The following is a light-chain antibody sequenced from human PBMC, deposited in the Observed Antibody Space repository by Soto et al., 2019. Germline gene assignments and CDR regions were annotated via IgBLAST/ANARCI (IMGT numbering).Light chain of an antibody. Sequence: QSALTQPRSVSGSPGQSVTISCTGTSSDVGGYSYVSWFQQHPGKAPKLMINDVSKRPPGVPDRFSGSKTGNTASLTISERQDKDEADYYCCSYAGSYTLYVFGTGTKLTVL. CDR1: SSDVGGYSY. CDR2: DVS. V-gene: IGLV2-11*01. CDR3: CSYAGSYTLYV. J-gene: IGLJ1*01.